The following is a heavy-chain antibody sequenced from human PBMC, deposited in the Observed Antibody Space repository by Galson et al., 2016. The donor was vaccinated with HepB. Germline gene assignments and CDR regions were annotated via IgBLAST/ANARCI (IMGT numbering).Heavy chain of an antibody. J-gene: IGHJ6*02. Sequence: CAISGDSVYNNGAAWVWIRQSPSRGLEWLGRTFYRSTWENHYAGSVKNRITISPDTSRNQFSLHLNSVTPEDTAVYYCEGAVMLGRGMDVWGQGTTVTVSS. CDR1: GDSVYNNGAA. CDR3: EGAVMLGRGMDV. CDR2: TFYRSTWEN. V-gene: IGHV6-1*01. D-gene: IGHD2-8*01.